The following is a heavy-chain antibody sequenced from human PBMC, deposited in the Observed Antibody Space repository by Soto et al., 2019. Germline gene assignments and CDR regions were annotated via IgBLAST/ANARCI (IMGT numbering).Heavy chain of an antibody. D-gene: IGHD2-21*02. CDR3: AKESRGGIVVVTAIDY. CDR1: GFTFSSYG. CDR2: ISYDGSNK. J-gene: IGHJ4*02. Sequence: GGSLRLSCAASGFTFSSYGMHWVRQAPGKGLEWVAVISYDGSNKYYADSVKGRFTISRDNSKNTLYLQMNSLRAEDTAVYYCAKESRGGIVVVTAIDYWGQGTLVTVSS. V-gene: IGHV3-30*18.